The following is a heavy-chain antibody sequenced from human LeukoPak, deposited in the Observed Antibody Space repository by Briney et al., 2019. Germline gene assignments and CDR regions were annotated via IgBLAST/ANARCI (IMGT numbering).Heavy chain of an antibody. Sequence: GSLRLSCAASGFTFSGSAMHWVRQASGKGLEWVGRIRSKTNATSYAASVKGRFALSRDDSKNTAYLQMNSLKTEDTAVYYCTRYNVGFESWGQGTLVTVSS. CDR1: GFTFSGSA. CDR3: TRYNVGFES. D-gene: IGHD1-1*01. V-gene: IGHV3-73*01. CDR2: IRSKTNAT. J-gene: IGHJ4*02.